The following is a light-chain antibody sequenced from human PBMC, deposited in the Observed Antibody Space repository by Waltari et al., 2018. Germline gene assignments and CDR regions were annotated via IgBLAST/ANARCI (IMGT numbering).Light chain of an antibody. J-gene: IGKJ1*01. V-gene: IGKV1-27*01. CDR1: QDIRNY. CDR2: DAS. Sequence: DIQMTQSPSSLSASVGDRVTITCRASQDIRNYLAWYQQKPGKAPNLLIYDASTLQLGVPSRFSGSGSGTDFTLTISSLQPEDVATYYSQKYNIAPWTFGQGTKVELK. CDR3: QKYNIAPWT.